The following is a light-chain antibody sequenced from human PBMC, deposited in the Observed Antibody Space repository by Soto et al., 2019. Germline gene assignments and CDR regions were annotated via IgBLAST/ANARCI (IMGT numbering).Light chain of an antibody. CDR1: QSVSSDY. CDR3: QQYGSSPIT. Sequence: EIVLTQSPGTLSLSRGDRATLSCRASQSVSSDYLAWYQQKPGQAPRLLIFGASIRATGISDRFGGSGSGTDFTLTISSLESEDFAVYYCQQYGSSPITFGPGTKVDIK. V-gene: IGKV3-20*01. CDR2: GAS. J-gene: IGKJ3*01.